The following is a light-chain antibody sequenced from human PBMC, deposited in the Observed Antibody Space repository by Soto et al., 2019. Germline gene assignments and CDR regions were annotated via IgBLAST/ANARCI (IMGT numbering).Light chain of an antibody. J-gene: IGKJ1*01. V-gene: IGKV3-20*01. CDR2: GTS. CDR1: QTISSNY. CDR3: QPYGSWT. Sequence: EIVLTQSPGTLSVSPGERATLSCRASQTISSNYLAWYQQKPGQAPSLLIYGTSSRATGIPDRFSGSGSGTDFPLTISILHPEDSAIYYCQPYGSWTFVQGTKVEIK.